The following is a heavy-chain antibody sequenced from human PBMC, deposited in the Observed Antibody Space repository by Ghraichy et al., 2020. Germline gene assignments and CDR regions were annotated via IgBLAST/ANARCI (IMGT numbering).Heavy chain of an antibody. D-gene: IGHD6-13*01. CDR1: GGSISSGGYY. J-gene: IGHJ3*02. Sequence: SETLSLTCTVSGGSISSGGYYWSWIRQHPGKGLEWIGYIYYSGSTYYNPSLKSRVTISVDTSKNQFSLKLSSVTAADTAVYYCARENAAAGGFDIWGQGTVATGSS. CDR3: ARENAAAGGFDI. CDR2: IYYSGST. V-gene: IGHV4-31*03.